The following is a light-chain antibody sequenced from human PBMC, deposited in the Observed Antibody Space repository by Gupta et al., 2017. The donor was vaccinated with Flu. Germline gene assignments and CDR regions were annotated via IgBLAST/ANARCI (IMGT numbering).Light chain of an antibody. CDR1: QGISNY. V-gene: IGKV1-9*01. CDR2: AAS. CDR3: QHLNYSPIT. Sequence: PSVLLASVGDRVTSACRASQGISNYLVWYQQKRGKAPKLLIYAASTVQSGVPSRFSGSGSGTEFTLTISSRQPEDFASYYCQHLNYSPITFGQGTLLDIK. J-gene: IGKJ5*01.